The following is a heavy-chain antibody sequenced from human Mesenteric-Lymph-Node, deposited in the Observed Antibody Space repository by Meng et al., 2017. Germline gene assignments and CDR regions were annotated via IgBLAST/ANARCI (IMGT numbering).Heavy chain of an antibody. Sequence: SGPTLVKPTQTLTLTCTFSGFSLTTTGVSVAWIRQPPGKALEWLALISWDDDKRYNPSMETRPTITKDTSRNQVVLTTANVDPADTATYFCAHRFERRFGVSYYLYYGMAVWGQGITVTVSS. V-gene: IGHV2-5*02. J-gene: IGHJ6*02. CDR2: ISWDDDK. CDR1: GFSLTTTGVS. D-gene: IGHD3-3*01. CDR3: AHRFERRFGVSYYLYYGMAV.